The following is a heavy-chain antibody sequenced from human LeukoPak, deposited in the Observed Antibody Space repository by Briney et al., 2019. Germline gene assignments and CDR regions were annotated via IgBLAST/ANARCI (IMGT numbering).Heavy chain of an antibody. Sequence: GGSLRLSCAASGFTFSSYAMSWVRQAPGKGLEWVSAISGSGGSTYYADSVKGRFTISRDNSKNTLYLQMNSLRAEDTAVYYCAKVHIAVAGTYYYGMDVWGQGTTVTVSS. CDR3: AKVHIAVAGTYYYGMDV. CDR1: GFTFSSYA. V-gene: IGHV3-23*01. D-gene: IGHD6-19*01. J-gene: IGHJ6*02. CDR2: ISGSGGST.